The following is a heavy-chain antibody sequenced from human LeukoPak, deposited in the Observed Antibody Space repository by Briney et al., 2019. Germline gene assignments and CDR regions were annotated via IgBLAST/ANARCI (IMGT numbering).Heavy chain of an antibody. J-gene: IGHJ3*02. Sequence: PSETLSLTCAVYGGSFSGYYWSWIRQPPGKGLEWIGEINHSGSTNYNPSLKSRVTISVDTSKNQFSLTLSSVTAADTAVYYCARDLYSSRTNDAFVIWGQGTMVTVSS. D-gene: IGHD6-13*01. CDR3: ARDLYSSRTNDAFVI. V-gene: IGHV4-34*01. CDR1: GGSFSGYY. CDR2: INHSGST.